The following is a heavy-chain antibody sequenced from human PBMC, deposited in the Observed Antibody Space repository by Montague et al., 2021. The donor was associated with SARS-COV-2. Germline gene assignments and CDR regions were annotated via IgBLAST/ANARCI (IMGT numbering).Heavy chain of an antibody. D-gene: IGHD3-10*01. J-gene: IGHJ4*01. V-gene: IGHV4-39*01. Sequence: SETLSLTCSVSGGSISSTTYYWGWIRQTPGRGLEWIGNIYYDGSTYYNPSLQSRVTISVDTSKKQFSLKLTSVTAADTAVYYCENGPSSGTYYPFFHYWGHGTLVTVSS. CDR2: IYYDGST. CDR1: GGSISSTTYY. CDR3: ENGPSSGTYYPFFHY.